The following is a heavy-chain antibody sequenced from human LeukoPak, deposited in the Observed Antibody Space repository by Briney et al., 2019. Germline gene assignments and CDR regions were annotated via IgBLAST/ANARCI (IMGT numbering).Heavy chain of an antibody. J-gene: IGHJ5*02. CDR3: ARDRYDIP. CDR1: GFTFSNFA. V-gene: IGHV3-30-3*01. Sequence: GRSLRLSCAASGFTFSNFAMHWVRQAPGKGLEWVAVISYDGTNKYYIDSVKGRFTISRDNSKNTVYLQMNSLRPEDTAVYYCARDRYDIPWGQGTLVTVSS. CDR2: ISYDGTNK. D-gene: IGHD3-9*01.